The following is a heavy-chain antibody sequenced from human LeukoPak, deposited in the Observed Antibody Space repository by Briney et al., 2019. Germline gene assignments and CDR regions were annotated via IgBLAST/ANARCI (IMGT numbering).Heavy chain of an antibody. CDR3: AREGSYYGSGSPLDY. CDR1: GYTFTGYY. Sequence: ASVKVSCKASGYTFTGYYMHWVRQAPGQGLEWMGWINPNSGGTNYAQKFQGRVTMTRNTSISTAYMELSSLRSEDTAVYYCAREGSYYGSGSPLDYWGQGTLVTVSS. V-gene: IGHV1-2*02. J-gene: IGHJ4*02. D-gene: IGHD3-10*01. CDR2: INPNSGGT.